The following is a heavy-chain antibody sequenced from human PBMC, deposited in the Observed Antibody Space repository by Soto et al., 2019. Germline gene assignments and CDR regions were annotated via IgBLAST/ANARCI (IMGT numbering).Heavy chain of an antibody. J-gene: IGHJ3*02. D-gene: IGHD2-15*01. CDR1: GGTFSSYA. CDR2: IIPIFGTA. CDR3: ARALVVVVVAATDENAFDI. Sequence: QVQLVQSGAEVKKPGSSVKVSCKASGGTFSSYAISWVRQAPGQGLGWMGGIIPIFGTANYAQKFQGRVTITADESTSTAYMELSSLRSEDTGVYYCARALVVVVVAATDENAFDIWGQGTMVTVSS. V-gene: IGHV1-69*01.